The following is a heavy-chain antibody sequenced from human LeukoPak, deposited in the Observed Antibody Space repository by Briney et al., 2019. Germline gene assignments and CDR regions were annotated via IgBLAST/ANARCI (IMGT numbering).Heavy chain of an antibody. D-gene: IGHD3-9*01. J-gene: IGHJ4*02. CDR2: IHPGDSHI. Sequence: GESLKISCKGSGYTFADYWIGWVRQMPGTGLEWMGIIHPGDSHIRYWPSFQGQLTISADKPISPAYLQWSSLKASDTAMYYCARGPLRYSDYLTMSPWGQGTLVTVSS. V-gene: IGHV5-51*04. CDR1: GYTFADYW. CDR3: ARGPLRYSDYLTMSP.